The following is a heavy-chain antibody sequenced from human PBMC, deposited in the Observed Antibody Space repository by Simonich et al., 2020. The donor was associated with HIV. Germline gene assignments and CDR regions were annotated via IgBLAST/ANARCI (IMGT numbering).Heavy chain of an antibody. CDR1: GFTFSSYS. Sequence: EVQLVESGGGLVKPGGSLRLSCAASGFTFSSYSMNWVRQATGKGLEWVTSISSSSIYIYYADSVKGRFTISRDNAKNSLYLQMNSLRAEDTAVYYCARDGRKGSSTSCSDYWGQLTLVTVSS. CDR2: ISSSSIYI. V-gene: IGHV3-21*01. D-gene: IGHD2-2*01. CDR3: ARDGRKGSSTSCSDY. J-gene: IGHJ4*02.